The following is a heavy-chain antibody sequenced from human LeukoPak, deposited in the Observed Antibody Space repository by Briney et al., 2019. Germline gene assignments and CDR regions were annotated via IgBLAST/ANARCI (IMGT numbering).Heavy chain of an antibody. CDR3: AKILYSSNIDY. Sequence: SETLSLTCSVSGYSISSGFYWGWIRQPPGKGLECIGSIFHSGSTYYKLSLKSRVTISVDTSKNQFSLKLSSVTAADTAVYYCAKILYSSNIDYWGQGTLVTVSS. V-gene: IGHV4-38-2*02. CDR1: GYSISSGFY. D-gene: IGHD6-19*01. CDR2: IFHSGST. J-gene: IGHJ4*02.